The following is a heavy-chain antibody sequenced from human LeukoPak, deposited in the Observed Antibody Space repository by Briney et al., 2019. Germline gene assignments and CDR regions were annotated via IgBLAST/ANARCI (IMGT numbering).Heavy chain of an antibody. CDR3: ARGDPVYEWLDF. V-gene: IGHV1-46*01. CDR1: GYTFTDYY. CDR2: INPSGGSP. D-gene: IGHD2-8*01. Sequence: ASVKVSCKTSGYTFTDYYVHWVRQAPGQGVEWMGIINPSGGSPSYAQKFQGRITVTSDLSTSTVYMALSSLRSEDTAVYYCARGDPVYEWLDFWGQGTLVTVPS. J-gene: IGHJ4*02.